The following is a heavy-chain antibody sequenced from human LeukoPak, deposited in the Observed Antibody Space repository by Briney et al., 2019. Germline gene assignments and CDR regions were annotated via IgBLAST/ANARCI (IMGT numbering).Heavy chain of an antibody. V-gene: IGHV4-4*07. CDR1: GGPMSSYY. Sequence: PSEPLSLTCTVSGGPMSSYYWRWMRQPAGRGLEWIGRIYSCGRNNDNPSLKSRVTMSVGMSKNQFSLKLSSVPAAETAVYYCARARWSSSRWYGGSYFDYWGQGTLVTVSS. CDR2: IYSCGRN. D-gene: IGHD6-13*01. J-gene: IGHJ4*02. CDR3: ARARWSSSRWYGGSYFDY.